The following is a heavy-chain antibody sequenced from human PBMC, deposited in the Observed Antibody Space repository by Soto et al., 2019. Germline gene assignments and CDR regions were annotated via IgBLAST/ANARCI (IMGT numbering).Heavy chain of an antibody. CDR3: ARASGSGYDYVYSDYYYYVMDV. D-gene: IGHD5-12*01. CDR2: IYYSGST. J-gene: IGHJ6*02. V-gene: IGHV4-61*01. Sequence: NPSETLSLTCTVSGGSVSRGSYYWSWLRQPPGKGLEWVGYIYYSGSTNYNPSLKSRVTISVDTSKNQFSLKLSAVTAADTAVYYCARASGSGYDYVYSDYYYYVMDVWGQGTTVTVSS. CDR1: GGSVSRGSYY.